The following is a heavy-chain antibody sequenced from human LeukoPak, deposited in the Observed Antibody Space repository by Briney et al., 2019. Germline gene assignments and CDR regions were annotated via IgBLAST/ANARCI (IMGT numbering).Heavy chain of an antibody. CDR2: TYFRSEWHT. CDR3: ASGWALS. CDR1: GDSVSNKNGA. Sequence: SQTLSLTCDVSGDSVSNKNGAWNWIRQSPSRGLEWLGRTYFRSEWHTDYAVSVKGRIAITADKSKNQSSLQLASVTPEDTAVYYCASGWALSWGQGSLVTVSS. J-gene: IGHJ5*02. V-gene: IGHV6-1*01. D-gene: IGHD1-26*01.